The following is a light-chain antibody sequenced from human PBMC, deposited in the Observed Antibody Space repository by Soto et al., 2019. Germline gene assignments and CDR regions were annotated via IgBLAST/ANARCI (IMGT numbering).Light chain of an antibody. CDR3: QQYGSSPWT. CDR2: GES. CDR1: QSVSSSY. Sequence: EIVLTQSPGTLSLSPGERATLSCTASQSVSSSYLAWYQQKPGQATRHLIYGESSRATGIPDRFSGSGSGTDFTLTISRLEPEDFAVYYCQQYGSSPWTFGQGTKVEIK. J-gene: IGKJ1*01. V-gene: IGKV3-20*01.